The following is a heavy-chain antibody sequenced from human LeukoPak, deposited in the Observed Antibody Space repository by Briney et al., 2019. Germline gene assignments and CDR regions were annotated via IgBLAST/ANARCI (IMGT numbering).Heavy chain of an antibody. D-gene: IGHD6-13*01. Sequence: GGSLRLSCAASGFTFNGYGMHWVRQAPGKGLMWVSGISWNRGSIGYADSVKGRFTISRDNAKNSLYLQMNSLRVEDMALYYCAKDISSSPRYMDVWGKGTTVTVSS. CDR3: AKDISSSPRYMDV. CDR2: ISWNRGSI. CDR1: GFTFNGYG. V-gene: IGHV3-9*03. J-gene: IGHJ6*03.